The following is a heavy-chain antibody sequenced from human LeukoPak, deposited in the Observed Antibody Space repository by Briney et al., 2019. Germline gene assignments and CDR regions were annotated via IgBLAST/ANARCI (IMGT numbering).Heavy chain of an antibody. D-gene: IGHD2-8*01. Sequence: ASVKVSCKASGYTFTSYYMHWVRQAPGQGLEWMGIINPSGGSTSYAQKFQGKVTMTRDTSTSTVYVELSSLRSEDTAVYYCAREGTPAKGIVLMVYAVNWFDPWGQGTLVTVSS. CDR3: AREGTPAKGIVLMVYAVNWFDP. J-gene: IGHJ5*02. V-gene: IGHV1-46*01. CDR1: GYTFTSYY. CDR2: INPSGGST.